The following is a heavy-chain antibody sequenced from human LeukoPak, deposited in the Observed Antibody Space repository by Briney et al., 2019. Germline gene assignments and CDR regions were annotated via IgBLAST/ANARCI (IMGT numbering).Heavy chain of an antibody. Sequence: SETLSLTCTVSGGSIRSYYWNWIRQPPGKGLEWIGYIDYSGNTNSNPSLKSRVTISVDTSENQFSLKLRSVTAADTAVYYCARSSGWYWYFDLWGRGTLVTVSS. CDR1: GGSIRSYY. J-gene: IGHJ2*01. CDR3: ARSSGWYWYFDL. CDR2: IDYSGNT. V-gene: IGHV4-59*08. D-gene: IGHD6-19*01.